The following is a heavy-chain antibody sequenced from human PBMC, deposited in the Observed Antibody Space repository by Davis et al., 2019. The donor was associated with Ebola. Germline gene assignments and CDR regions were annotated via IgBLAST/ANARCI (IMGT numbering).Heavy chain of an antibody. Sequence: GGSLRLSCAASGFAFSSDAMHWVRQAPGKGLEWVGFISYDGTNKLYSDSVKGRFTVSRDNSKNTLSLQMNSLRPDDTAVYYCARIREYIYGDLFDSWGQGTLVTVSS. V-gene: IGHV3-30*04. J-gene: IGHJ4*02. CDR1: GFAFSSDA. CDR2: ISYDGTNK. CDR3: ARIREYIYGDLFDS. D-gene: IGHD5-18*01.